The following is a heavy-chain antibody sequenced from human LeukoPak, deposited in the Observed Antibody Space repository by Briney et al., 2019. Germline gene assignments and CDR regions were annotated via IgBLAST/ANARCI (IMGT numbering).Heavy chain of an antibody. Sequence: ASVKVSCKASGYTFTSYYMHWVRQAPGQGLEWMGIINPSGGSTSYAQKFQGRVTMTRDMSTSTVYMELSSLRSEDTAVYCCARDLFGVVTLFDYWGQGTLVTVSS. CDR2: INPSGGST. D-gene: IGHD3-3*01. J-gene: IGHJ4*02. V-gene: IGHV1-46*01. CDR1: GYTFTSYY. CDR3: ARDLFGVVTLFDY.